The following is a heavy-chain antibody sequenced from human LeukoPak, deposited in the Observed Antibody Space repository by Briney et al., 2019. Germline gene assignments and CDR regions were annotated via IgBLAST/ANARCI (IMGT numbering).Heavy chain of an antibody. V-gene: IGHV3-21*01. D-gene: IGHD2-2*01. CDR1: GFTFSSYS. CDR3: ARASRDSTDY. Sequence: GGSLRLSCAASGFTFSSYSMNWVSQAPGKGREWVSSISSSSSYIYYADSVKGRFTISRDNAKNSLYLQMNSLRAEDTAVYYCARASRDSTDYWGQGTLVTVSS. J-gene: IGHJ4*02. CDR2: ISSSSSYI.